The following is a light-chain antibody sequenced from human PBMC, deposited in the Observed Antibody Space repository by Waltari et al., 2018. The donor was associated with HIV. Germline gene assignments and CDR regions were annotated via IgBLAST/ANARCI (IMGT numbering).Light chain of an antibody. CDR3: CSYTSSSTPFV. CDR1: SDDVGGADY. J-gene: IGLJ1*01. Sequence: QSALTPTASGSGSPGQSVTISCTGTSDDVGGADYVSWYQQHPGKAPKLILYDVTNRPSGISSRFSGSKSGNAASLFISGLQAEDEADYYCCSYTSSSTPFVFGTGTRVTVL. CDR2: DVT. V-gene: IGLV2-14*03.